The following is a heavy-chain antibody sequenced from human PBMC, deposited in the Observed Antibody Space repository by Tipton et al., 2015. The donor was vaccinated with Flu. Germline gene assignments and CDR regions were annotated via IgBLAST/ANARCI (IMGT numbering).Heavy chain of an antibody. CDR2: MYFTGTT. D-gene: IGHD6-13*01. V-gene: IGHV4-61*01. J-gene: IGHJ4*02. CDR1: GGSVSSGSYY. CDR3: ARALLGEYSSSWSFFDH. Sequence: GLVKPSETLSLTCSVSGGSVSSGSYYWSWIRQPPGKGLEWIGHMYFTGTTKHNPSLKSRVAILLDTSKNQFSLKLYSVTAADTAVYYCARALLGEYSSSWSFFDHWGQGTLVSVSS.